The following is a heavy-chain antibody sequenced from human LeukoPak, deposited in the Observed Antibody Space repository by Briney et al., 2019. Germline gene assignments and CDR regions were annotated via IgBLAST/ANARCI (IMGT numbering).Heavy chain of an antibody. J-gene: IGHJ4*02. D-gene: IGHD5-18*01. V-gene: IGHV1-8*01. CDR1: GYTFTSCD. Sequence: APVKVSCKASGYTFTSCDINWVRQATGQGLEWMGRMNPNSGNTGYAQKFQGRIAMTGNTSISTAYMELSSLRSEDTAVYYCAREIQLGLRSQPSQFDYWGQGTLVTVSS. CDR3: AREIQLGLRSQPSQFDY. CDR2: MNPNSGNT.